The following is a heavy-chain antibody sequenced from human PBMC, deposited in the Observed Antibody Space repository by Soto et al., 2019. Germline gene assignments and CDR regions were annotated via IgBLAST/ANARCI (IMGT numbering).Heavy chain of an antibody. CDR3: ARGTYYDSSGYPADFDY. V-gene: IGHV1-18*01. CDR1: GYTFTSYG. Sequence: ASVKVSCKASGYTFTSYGISWVRQDTGQGLEWMGWISAYNGNTNYAQKLQGRVTMTTDTSTSTAYMELRSLRSDDTAVYYCARGTYYDSSGYPADFDYWGQGTLVTVSS. D-gene: IGHD3-22*01. J-gene: IGHJ4*02. CDR2: ISAYNGNT.